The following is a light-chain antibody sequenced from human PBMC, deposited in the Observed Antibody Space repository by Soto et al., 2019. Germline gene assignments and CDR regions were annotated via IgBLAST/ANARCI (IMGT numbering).Light chain of an antibody. CDR3: QQDHNWPLT. V-gene: IGKV3-15*01. J-gene: IGKJ2*01. Sequence: EIVMTQSPATLSLSPGERAALSCRASQSINSELAWYQQKPGQPPRLLIYGASTRATGVPARFTGSESGSEFTLTISGLHSEDFAVYYCQQDHNWPLTFGQGTRLEI. CDR2: GAS. CDR1: QSINSE.